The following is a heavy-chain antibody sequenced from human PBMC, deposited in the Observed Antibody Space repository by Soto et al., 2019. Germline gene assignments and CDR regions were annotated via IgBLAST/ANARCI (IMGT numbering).Heavy chain of an antibody. CDR3: AKIGNDSSWDVSFVR. CDR1: GFTFSSCA. Sequence: EVQLLESGGGLVQPGGSLRLSCEGSGFTFSSCAMSWVRQAPGRGLEWVSAIGSGGSTIHYADSVKGRFTGSRDISANTRKQQMNSLRADGTGVYSCAKIGNDSSWDVSFVRWGQGTLVTVSS. CDR2: IGSGGSTI. V-gene: IGHV3-23*01. J-gene: IGHJ5*02. D-gene: IGHD3-16*01.